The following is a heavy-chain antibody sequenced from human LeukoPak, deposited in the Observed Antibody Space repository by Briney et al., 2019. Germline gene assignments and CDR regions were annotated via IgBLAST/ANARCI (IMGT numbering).Heavy chain of an antibody. V-gene: IGHV3-66*01. Sequence: GGSLRLSCAASGFTVSSNYMSWVRQAPGKGLEWVSVIYSDGSTYYADSVKGRFTISRDNSKNTLYLQMNSLRAEDTAVYYCARDIAPDYYGSGPYGMDVWGQGTTVTVSS. D-gene: IGHD3-10*01. CDR1: GFTVSSNY. CDR3: ARDIAPDYYGSGPYGMDV. J-gene: IGHJ6*02. CDR2: IYSDGST.